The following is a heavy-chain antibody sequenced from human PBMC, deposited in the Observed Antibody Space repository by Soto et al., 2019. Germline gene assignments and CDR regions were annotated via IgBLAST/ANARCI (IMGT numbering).Heavy chain of an antibody. CDR3: ATQYYYDSSGYSDY. CDR2: ISYDGSNK. D-gene: IGHD3-22*01. V-gene: IGHV3-30-3*01. CDR1: GFTFSSYA. J-gene: IGHJ4*02. Sequence: GGSLRLSCAASGFTFSSYAMHWVRQAPGKGLEWVAVISYDGSNKYYADSVKGRFTISRDNSKNTLYLQMNSLRAEDTAVYYCATQYYYDSSGYSDYWGQGTLVTVSS.